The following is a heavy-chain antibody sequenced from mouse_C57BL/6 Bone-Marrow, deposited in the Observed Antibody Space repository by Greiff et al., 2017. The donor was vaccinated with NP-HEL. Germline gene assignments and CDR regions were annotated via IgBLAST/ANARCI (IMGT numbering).Heavy chain of an antibody. V-gene: IGHV1-62-3*01. D-gene: IGHD1-1*01. CDR2: IDPNSGGT. J-gene: IGHJ3*01. CDR1: GYTFTSYW. Sequence: QVQLQQPGAELVKPGASVKLSCKASGYTFTSYWMHWVKQRPGRGLEWIGRIDPNSGGTKYNQKFKDKATLTADKSSSTAYMQLSSLTYEDSAVYYCANVLLAWFAYWGQGTLVTVSA. CDR3: ANVLLAWFAY.